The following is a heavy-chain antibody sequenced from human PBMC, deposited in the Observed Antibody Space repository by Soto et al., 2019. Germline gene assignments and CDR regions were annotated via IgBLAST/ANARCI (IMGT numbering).Heavy chain of an antibody. CDR1: GFTFSSYG. V-gene: IGHV3-30*18. D-gene: IGHD2-2*01. J-gene: IGHJ6*02. Sequence: SLRLSCAASGFTFSSYGMHWVRQAPGKGLEWVAVISYDGSNKYYADSVKGRFTISRDNSKNTLYLQMNSLRAEDTAVYYCAKEGYCSSTSCQGDYYYYYGMDVWGQGTTVTVSS. CDR2: ISYDGSNK. CDR3: AKEGYCSSTSCQGDYYYYYGMDV.